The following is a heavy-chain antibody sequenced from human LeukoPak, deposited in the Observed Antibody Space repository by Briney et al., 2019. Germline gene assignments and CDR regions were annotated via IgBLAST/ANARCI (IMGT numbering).Heavy chain of an antibody. CDR2: INPNSGGT. CDR3: ARANRWELAEYFQH. J-gene: IGHJ1*01. V-gene: IGHV1-2*02. CDR1: GYTFTGYY. D-gene: IGHD1-26*01. Sequence: ASVKVSCKASGYTFTGYYMHWVRQAPGQGLEWMGWINPNSGGTNYAQKFQGRVTVTRNTSISTAYMELRSLRSDDTAVYYCARANRWELAEYFQHWGQGTLVTVSS.